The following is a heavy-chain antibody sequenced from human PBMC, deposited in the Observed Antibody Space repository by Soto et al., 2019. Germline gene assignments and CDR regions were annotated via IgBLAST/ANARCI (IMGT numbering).Heavy chain of an antibody. CDR2: ISYDGSNK. Sequence: GGSLRLSCAASGFTFSSYAMHWVRQAPGKGLEWVAVISYDGSNKYYADSVKGRFTISRDNSKNTLYLQMNSLRAEDTAVYYCARPLDPAGHYYYYGMDVWGQGTTVTVSS. CDR1: GFTFSSYA. D-gene: IGHD6-13*01. CDR3: ARPLDPAGHYYYYGMDV. V-gene: IGHV3-30-3*01. J-gene: IGHJ6*02.